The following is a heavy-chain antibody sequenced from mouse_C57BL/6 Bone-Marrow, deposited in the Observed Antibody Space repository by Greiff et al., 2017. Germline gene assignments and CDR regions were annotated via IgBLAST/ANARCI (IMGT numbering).Heavy chain of an antibody. V-gene: IGHV5-15*04. CDR3: ARLFPFAY. J-gene: IGHJ3*01. CDR1: GFTFSDYG. Sequence: EVTLVESGGGLVQPGGSLKLSCAASGFTFSDYGMAWVRQAPRKGPEWVAFISNLAYSIYYADTVTGRFTISRENAKNTLYLEMSSLMSEDTAMYYCARLFPFAYWGQGTLVTVSA. CDR2: ISNLAYSI.